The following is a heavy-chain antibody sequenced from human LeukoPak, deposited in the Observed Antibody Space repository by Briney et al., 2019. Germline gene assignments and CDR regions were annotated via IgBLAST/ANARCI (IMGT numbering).Heavy chain of an antibody. CDR3: ARDSHCSGGSCYSASTYYYYYGMDV. D-gene: IGHD2-15*01. CDR1: GGTFSSYA. V-gene: IGHV1-18*01. J-gene: IGHJ6*02. Sequence: ASVKVSCKASGGTFSSYAISWVRQAPGQGLEWMGWISAYNGNTNYAQKLQGRVTMTTDTSTSTAYMELRSLRSDDTAVYYCARDSHCSGGSCYSASTYYYYYGMDVWGQGTTVTVSS. CDR2: ISAYNGNT.